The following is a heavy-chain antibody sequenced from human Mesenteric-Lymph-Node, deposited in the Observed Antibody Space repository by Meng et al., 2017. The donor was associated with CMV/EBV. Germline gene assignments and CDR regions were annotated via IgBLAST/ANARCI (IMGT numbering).Heavy chain of an antibody. J-gene: IGHJ6*02. D-gene: IGHD2-2*02. Sequence: SETLSLTCTVSGGSLSGSDYYWGWIRQPPGKGLEWIGSIYYSGSTYYNLSLKSRVTISADTSKNQFSLKLSSVTAADTAVYYCASEKVVPAAITVGSYYYYYYGMDVWGQGTTVTVSS. CDR3: ASEKVVPAAITVGSYYYYYYGMDV. V-gene: IGHV4-39*07. CDR1: GGSLSGSDYY. CDR2: IYYSGST.